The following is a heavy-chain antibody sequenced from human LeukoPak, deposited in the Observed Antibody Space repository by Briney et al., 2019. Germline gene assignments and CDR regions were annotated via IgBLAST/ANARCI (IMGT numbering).Heavy chain of an antibody. CDR3: ARDTYYYGSGSYGY. Sequence: GGSLRPSCAASGFTFSSYAMSWVRQAPGKGLEWVSAISGSGGSTYYADSVKGRFTISRDNAKNSLYLQMNSLRDEDTAVYYCARDTYYYGSGSYGYWGQGTLVTVSS. D-gene: IGHD3-10*01. CDR1: GFTFSSYA. CDR2: ISGSGGST. V-gene: IGHV3-23*01. J-gene: IGHJ4*02.